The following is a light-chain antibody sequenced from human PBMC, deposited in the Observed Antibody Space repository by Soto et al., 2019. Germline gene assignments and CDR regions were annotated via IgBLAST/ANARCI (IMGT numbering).Light chain of an antibody. CDR2: LGS. CDR3: MQALQSPWT. J-gene: IGKJ1*01. Sequence: DIVMTQSPLSLPVTPGEPASISCRSSQSLLHSNGYNYLDRYLQKPGQSPQLLIYLGSNRASGVPDRFNGSGSGTDFTLKISRVEAEDVGVYYCMQALQSPWTFGQGTKVEIK. CDR1: QSLLHSNGYNY. V-gene: IGKV2-28*01.